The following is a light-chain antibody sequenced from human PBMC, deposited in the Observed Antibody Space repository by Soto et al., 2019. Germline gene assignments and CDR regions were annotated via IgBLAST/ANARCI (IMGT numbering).Light chain of an antibody. Sequence: EIVLTQSPGTLSLSPGERATLSCSASQSVSSSYLAWYQQKPGQAPRLLLYGASSRATGIPDRFSGSGSGTDFTLTIGRLEPEDFAVYYCQQYGSSPPTFGPGTKVDIK. V-gene: IGKV3-20*01. CDR2: GAS. CDR3: QQYGSSPPT. J-gene: IGKJ3*01. CDR1: QSVSSSY.